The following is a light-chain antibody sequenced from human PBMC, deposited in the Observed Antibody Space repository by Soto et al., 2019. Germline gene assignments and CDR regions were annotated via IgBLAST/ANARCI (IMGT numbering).Light chain of an antibody. V-gene: IGKV1-33*01. J-gene: IGKJ4*01. CDR3: QKYDNPNPTVT. CDR2: DAS. Sequence: DIQMTQSPSSLSASVGDRVTITCQASQDISNFLNWFQQKPGKAPKLLIYDASNLETGVPSRFSGSGSGTDFTFTISSLQPEDIATYYCQKYDNPNPTVTFGGGTKVEIK. CDR1: QDISNF.